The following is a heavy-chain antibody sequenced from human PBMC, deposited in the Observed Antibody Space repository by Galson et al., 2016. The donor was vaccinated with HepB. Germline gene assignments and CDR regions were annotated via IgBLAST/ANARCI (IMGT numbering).Heavy chain of an antibody. CDR1: GFTVSSNY. V-gene: IGHV3-66*02. D-gene: IGHD4-17*01. J-gene: IGHJ4*02. CDR3: ARGVYGDHGWFDY. CDR2: IYSGGTT. Sequence: SLRLSCAAPGFTVSSNYMTWVRQAPGKGLEYVSVIYSGGTTYYADSVKGRFTISRDNSKNTLFLQMNTLRAEDTAVYYCARGVYGDHGWFDYWGQGTLVTVSS.